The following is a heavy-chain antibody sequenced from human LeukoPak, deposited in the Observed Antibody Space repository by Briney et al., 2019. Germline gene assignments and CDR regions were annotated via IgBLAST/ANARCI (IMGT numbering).Heavy chain of an antibody. CDR2: IYPDDSDI. J-gene: IGHJ4*02. Sequence: GESLKISCKGSGYNFTTYWIGWVRQMPGKGLEWMGIIYPDDSDIRYSPSFQGQVTISADKSISTAYLQWSSLKASDSAIYYCARRGGSLNYFDSWGQGTLVTVSS. V-gene: IGHV5-51*01. D-gene: IGHD1-26*01. CDR3: ARRGGSLNYFDS. CDR1: GYNFTTYW.